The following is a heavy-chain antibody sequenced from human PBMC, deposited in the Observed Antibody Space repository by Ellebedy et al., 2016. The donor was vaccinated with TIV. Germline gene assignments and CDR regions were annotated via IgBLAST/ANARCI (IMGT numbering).Heavy chain of an antibody. CDR1: GGTFSCYA. CDR2: IIPIFGTA. Sequence: SVKVSXXASGGTFSCYAISWVRQAPGQGLEWMGGIIPIFGTANYAQKFQGRVTITADESTSTAYMELSSLRSEDTAVYYCARFGKAVAGTVGDYWGQGTLVTVSS. CDR3: ARFGKAVAGTVGDY. J-gene: IGHJ4*02. D-gene: IGHD6-19*01. V-gene: IGHV1-69*13.